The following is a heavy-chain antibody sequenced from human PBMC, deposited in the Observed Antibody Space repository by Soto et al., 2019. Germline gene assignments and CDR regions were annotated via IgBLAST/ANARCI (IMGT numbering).Heavy chain of an antibody. V-gene: IGHV1-18*01. Sequence: VASVKVSCKASGYTFTNYGISWVRQAPGQGLEWMGWISAYNGNTNYAQNLQGRVTMTTDTSTSTAYMELRSLRSDDTAVYYCARAARDFSGSYSIYWGQGNVVTVSS. J-gene: IGHJ4*02. CDR3: ARAARDFSGSYSIY. D-gene: IGHD1-26*01. CDR2: ISAYNGNT. CDR1: GYTFTNYG.